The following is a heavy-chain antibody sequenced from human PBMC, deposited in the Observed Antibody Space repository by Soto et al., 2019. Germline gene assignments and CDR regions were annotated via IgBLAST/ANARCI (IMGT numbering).Heavy chain of an antibody. CDR3: ARGYSSGPDY. J-gene: IGHJ4*02. CDR1: GLTFSDHW. D-gene: IGHD6-19*01. V-gene: IGHV3-74*01. Sequence: EVQLVESGGGVVQPGGSLRLSCAASGLTFSDHWMHWVRQVPGKGLVWVARINSDGSTTTYADSVKGRFTISRANARNTLYLHMDSLRAGDTALYYCARGYSSGPDYWGQGTLVTVSS. CDR2: INSDGSTT.